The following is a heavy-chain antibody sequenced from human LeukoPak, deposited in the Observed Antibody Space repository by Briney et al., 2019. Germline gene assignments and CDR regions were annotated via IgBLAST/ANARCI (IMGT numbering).Heavy chain of an antibody. CDR1: GFTFSSYA. Sequence: GGSLRLSCAASGFTFSSYAMSWVRQAPGKGLEWVSAVSGSGGSTYYADSVKGRFTISRDNSKNTLYLQMNSLRAEDTAVYYCAKGYCSSTSCYLYYFDYWGQGTLVTVSS. V-gene: IGHV3-23*01. CDR3: AKGYCSSTSCYLYYFDY. D-gene: IGHD2-2*01. J-gene: IGHJ4*02. CDR2: VSGSGGST.